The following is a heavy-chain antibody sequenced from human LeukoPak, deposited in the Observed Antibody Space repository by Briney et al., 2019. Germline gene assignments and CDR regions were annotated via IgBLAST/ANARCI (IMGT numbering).Heavy chain of an antibody. D-gene: IGHD5-12*01. J-gene: IGHJ4*02. CDR1: GGSISSSSYY. CDR2: IYYSGST. CDR3: ARHNVATVVFDY. V-gene: IGHV4-39*01. Sequence: SETLSLSCTVSGGSISSSSYYWGWIRQPPGKGLEWIGGIYYSGSTYYNPSLKSRVTISVDTSKNQFSLKLSSVTAADTAVYYCARHNVATVVFDYWGQGTLVTVSS.